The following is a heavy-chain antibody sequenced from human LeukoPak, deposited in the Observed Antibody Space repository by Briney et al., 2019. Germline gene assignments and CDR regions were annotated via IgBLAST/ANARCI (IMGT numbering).Heavy chain of an antibody. CDR3: GKHERSSDY. V-gene: IGHV3-30*02. Sequence: GGSLRLSCAASGFLLSSYGLHWVRQAPGKGLEWVAFIRPDENDKYYAGSVQGRFTISRDNFKNTLYLQMNSLRVEDTAVYYCGKHERSSDYWGQGTLVTVSS. CDR1: GFLLSSYG. D-gene: IGHD2-15*01. J-gene: IGHJ4*02. CDR2: IRPDENDK.